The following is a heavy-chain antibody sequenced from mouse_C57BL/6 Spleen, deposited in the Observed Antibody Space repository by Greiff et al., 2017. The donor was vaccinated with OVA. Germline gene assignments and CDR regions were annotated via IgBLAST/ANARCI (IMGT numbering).Heavy chain of an antibody. V-gene: IGHV1-85*01. CDR3: ARSGSYDYYLAWFAY. D-gene: IGHD2-4*01. CDR2: IYPRDGST. CDR1: GYTFTSYD. J-gene: IGHJ3*01. Sequence: VKLMESGPELVKPGASVKLSCKASGYTFTSYDINWVKQRPGQGLEWIGWIYPRDGSTKYNEKFKGKATLTVDTSSSTAYMELHSLTSEDSAVYFCARSGSYDYYLAWFAYWGQGTLVTVSA.